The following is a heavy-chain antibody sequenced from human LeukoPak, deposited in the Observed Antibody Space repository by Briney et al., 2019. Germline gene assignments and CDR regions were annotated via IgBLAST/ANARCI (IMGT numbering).Heavy chain of an antibody. V-gene: IGHV4-34*01. J-gene: IGHJ6*02. D-gene: IGHD3-10*01. CDR1: GGSFSGYY. CDR3: ARAKIMVRGVTDYGMDV. Sequence: PSETLSLTCAVYGGSFSGYYWSWIRQPPGKGLEWIGEINHSGSTNYNPSLKSRVTISVDTSKNQFSLKLSSVTAADTAVYYCARAKIMVRGVTDYGMDVWGQGTTVTVSS. CDR2: INHSGST.